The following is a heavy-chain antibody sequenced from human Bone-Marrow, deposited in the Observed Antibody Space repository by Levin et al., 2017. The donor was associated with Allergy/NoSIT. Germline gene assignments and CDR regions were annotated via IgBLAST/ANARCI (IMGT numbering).Heavy chain of an antibody. CDR3: ARAVVVPAAPFDY. CDR2: ISYDGSNK. D-gene: IGHD2-2*01. V-gene: IGHV3-30-3*01. CDR1: GFTFSSYA. Sequence: GESLKISCAASGFTFSSYAMHWVRQAPGKGLEWVAVISYDGSNKYYADSVKGRFTISRDNSNNTLYLQMNSLRAEDTAVYYCARAVVVPAAPFDYWGQGTLVTVSS. J-gene: IGHJ4*02.